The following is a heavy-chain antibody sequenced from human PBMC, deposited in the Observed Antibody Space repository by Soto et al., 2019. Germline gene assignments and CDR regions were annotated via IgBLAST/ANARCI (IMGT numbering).Heavy chain of an antibody. Sequence: QVQLVESGGGVVQPGRSLRLSYVASRFTFSSYGMHWVRQAPGKGLEWVAIISYDGSNTYYADSVKGRFTISRDNSKNTLYLQMNSLRAEDTSVYYCAKEGGLSGSYYISSSYYFDYWGQGTLVTVSS. J-gene: IGHJ4*02. V-gene: IGHV3-30*18. CDR1: RFTFSSYG. CDR3: AKEGGLSGSYYISSSYYFDY. CDR2: ISYDGSNT. D-gene: IGHD1-26*01.